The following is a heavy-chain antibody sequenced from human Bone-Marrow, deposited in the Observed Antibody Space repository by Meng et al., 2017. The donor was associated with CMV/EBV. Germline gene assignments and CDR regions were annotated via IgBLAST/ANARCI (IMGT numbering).Heavy chain of an antibody. CDR1: GFTFSSYS. CDR3: ARDHREGGSITIFGVVIISYYGMDV. D-gene: IGHD3-3*01. CDR2: ISSSSSYI. J-gene: IGHJ6*02. V-gene: IGHV3-21*01. Sequence: SLRLSCAASGFTFSSYSMNWVRQAPGKGLEWVSSISSSSSYIYYADSVKGRFTISRDNAKNSLYLQMNSLRAEDTAVYYCARDHREGGSITIFGVVIISYYGMDVWGQGTTVTVSS.